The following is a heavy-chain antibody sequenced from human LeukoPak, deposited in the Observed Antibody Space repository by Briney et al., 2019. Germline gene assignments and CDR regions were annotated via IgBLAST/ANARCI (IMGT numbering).Heavy chain of an antibody. D-gene: IGHD3-10*01. CDR1: GGSISNYY. Sequence: PSETLSLTCTVSGGSISNYYCSWIRRPPGKGLEWIGYIYYSGSTNYNPSLKSRVTMSVDTSKNQFSLKLSSVTAADTAVYYCARHDPLWFGDGAFHIWGQGTMVNVSS. J-gene: IGHJ3*02. CDR2: IYYSGST. CDR3: ARHDPLWFGDGAFHI. V-gene: IGHV4-59*08.